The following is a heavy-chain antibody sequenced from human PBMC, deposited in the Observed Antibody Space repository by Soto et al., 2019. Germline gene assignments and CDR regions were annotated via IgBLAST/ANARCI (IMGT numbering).Heavy chain of an antibody. J-gene: IGHJ1*01. Sequence: SGPTLVNPTQTLTLTCVFSGFSLNTGGVTVAWIRQPPGKALEWVALIYWDDGKRYSPSLKSRLTITKETSRNQVVLTMTNVDPEDTATYFCAHSPAPRVYFQHWGEGTLVTVSS. D-gene: IGHD3-10*01. CDR1: GFSLNTGGVT. CDR3: AHSPAPRVYFQH. V-gene: IGHV2-5*02. CDR2: IYWDDGK.